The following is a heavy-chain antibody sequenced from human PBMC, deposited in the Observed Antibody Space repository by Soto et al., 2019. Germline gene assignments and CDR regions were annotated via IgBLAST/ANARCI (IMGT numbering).Heavy chain of an antibody. CDR1: GGSISSYY. D-gene: IGHD4-17*01. V-gene: IGHV4-59*01. CDR2: IYYSGST. J-gene: IGHJ4*02. CDR3: ARVSYGDYPYYFDY. Sequence: SETLSLTCTVSGGSISSYYWSWIRQPPGKGLEWIGYIYYSGSTNYNPSLKSRVTISVDTSKNQFSLKLSSVTAADTAVYYCARVSYGDYPYYFDYWGQGTLVTVSS.